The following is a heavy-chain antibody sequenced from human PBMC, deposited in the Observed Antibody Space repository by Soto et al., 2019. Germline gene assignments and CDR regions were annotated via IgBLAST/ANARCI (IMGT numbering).Heavy chain of an antibody. Sequence: QVQLVQSGAEVKKPGASVKVSCKASGYTFTSYYMHWVRQAPGQGLEWMGIINPSGGSTSYAQKFQGRVTMTRDTSTSTVYMELSSLSSEDTAVYYCASGIAVAGSGYYYYGMDVWGQGTTVTVSS. V-gene: IGHV1-46*01. CDR1: GYTFTSYY. CDR2: INPSGGST. CDR3: ASGIAVAGSGYYYYGMDV. D-gene: IGHD6-19*01. J-gene: IGHJ6*02.